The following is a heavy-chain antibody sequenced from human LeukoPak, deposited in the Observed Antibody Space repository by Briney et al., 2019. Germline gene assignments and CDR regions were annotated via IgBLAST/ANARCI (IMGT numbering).Heavy chain of an antibody. Sequence: PGGSLRLSCAASGFTFSSYWMYWVRQAPGKGLVWVSRIDSDGSSTIYADSVKGRFTISRDNAKNMLYVQMNSLRAEDTAVYYCAGGPSGSYWEFDYWGQGTLVTVSS. V-gene: IGHV3-74*01. CDR2: IDSDGSST. CDR1: GFTFSSYW. CDR3: AGGPSGSYWEFDY. J-gene: IGHJ4*02. D-gene: IGHD1-26*01.